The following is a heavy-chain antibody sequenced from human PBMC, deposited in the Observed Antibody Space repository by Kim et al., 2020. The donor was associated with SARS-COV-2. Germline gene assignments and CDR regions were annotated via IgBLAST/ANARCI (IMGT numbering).Heavy chain of an antibody. CDR1: GFTLSNYW. V-gene: IGHV3-74*01. J-gene: IGHJ4*02. CDR2: INSDGSSI. Sequence: GGSLRLSCAASGFTLSNYWMHWVRQAPGKGPEWVSRINSDGSSISYADSVKGRFTISRDNAKNTLFLQMNSLRAEDTAMYYCVRARFASSCFDYWGQGTLVTVSS. D-gene: IGHD6-13*01. CDR3: VRARFASSCFDY.